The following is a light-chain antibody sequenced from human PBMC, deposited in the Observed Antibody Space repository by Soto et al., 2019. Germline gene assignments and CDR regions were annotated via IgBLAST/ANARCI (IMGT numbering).Light chain of an antibody. CDR3: AAWDDSLKV. J-gene: IGLJ2*01. Sequence: QSALTQPPSASGTPGQRVTISCSGSSSNIGSNYVYWYQQLPGTAPKLLIYRNNQRPSGVPDRFSGSKSGTSAYLAISGLRSEDEADYYCAAWDDSLKVFCGGTKVTVL. V-gene: IGLV1-47*01. CDR2: RNN. CDR1: SSNIGSNY.